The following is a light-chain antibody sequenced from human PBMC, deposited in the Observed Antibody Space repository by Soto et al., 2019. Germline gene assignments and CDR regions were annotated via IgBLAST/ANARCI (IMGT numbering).Light chain of an antibody. CDR1: QSISTW. CDR2: DVS. V-gene: IGKV1-5*01. CDR3: QQYNTFWT. Sequence: DIQMTQSPSTLSASVGDRVTITCRASQSISTWLAWYQQKPGKAPKLLIYDVSNLESGVPSRFSGSGSGTEFTLTIGSLQPDDVATYYCQQYNTFWTFGQGTKVDIK. J-gene: IGKJ1*01.